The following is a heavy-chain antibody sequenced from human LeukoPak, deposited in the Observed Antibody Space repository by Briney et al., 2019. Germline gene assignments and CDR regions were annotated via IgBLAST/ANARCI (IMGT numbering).Heavy chain of an antibody. CDR1: GFTFSSYS. CDR2: ISSSSSYI. Sequence: PGGSLRLSCAASGFTFSSYSMNWVRQAPGKGLEWVSSISSSSSYIYYADSVKGRFTISRDNAKNSLYLQMNSLRAEDTAVFYCARDKYGGNSGVFDYRGQGTLVTVSS. D-gene: IGHD4-23*01. V-gene: IGHV3-21*01. CDR3: ARDKYGGNSGVFDY. J-gene: IGHJ4*02.